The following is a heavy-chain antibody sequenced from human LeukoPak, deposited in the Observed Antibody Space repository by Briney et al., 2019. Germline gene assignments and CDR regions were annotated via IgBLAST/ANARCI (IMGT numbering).Heavy chain of an antibody. CDR1: GFTFSDYY. Sequence: GGSLRLSCAASGFTFSDYYMNWIRQAPGKGLEWVSYISSSGSTIYYADSVKGRFTISRDNSKNTLYLQMNSLRAEDTAVYYCAKDRIRVITMVRGLVFFYWGQGTLVTVSS. V-gene: IGHV3-11*01. CDR3: AKDRIRVITMVRGLVFFY. J-gene: IGHJ4*02. D-gene: IGHD3-10*01. CDR2: ISSSGSTI.